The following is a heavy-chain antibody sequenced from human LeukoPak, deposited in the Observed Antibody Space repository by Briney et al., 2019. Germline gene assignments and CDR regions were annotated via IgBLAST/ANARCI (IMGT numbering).Heavy chain of an antibody. J-gene: IGHJ4*02. Sequence: ASVKVSCKASGYTFIGYYMHWVRQAPGQGLEWMGWINPNSGGTSYAQKFQGRVTMTRDTSISTAYMELSRLRSDDTAVFYCALSVGATMGFDYWGQGTLVTVSS. CDR1: GYTFIGYY. CDR3: ALSVGATMGFDY. CDR2: INPNSGGT. D-gene: IGHD1-26*01. V-gene: IGHV1-2*02.